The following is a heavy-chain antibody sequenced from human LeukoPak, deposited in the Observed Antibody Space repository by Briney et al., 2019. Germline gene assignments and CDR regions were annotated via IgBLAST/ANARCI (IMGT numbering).Heavy chain of an antibody. D-gene: IGHD3-10*01. J-gene: IGHJ6*02. CDR1: GFTFSDYY. CDR2: ISSSGSTI. Sequence: GGSLRLSCAASGFTFSDYYMSWIRQAPGKGLEWVSYISSSGSTIYYADSVKGRFTISRDNAKNSLYLQMNSLRAEDTAVYYCARQRMVRSSWGINHYYYYGMDVWGQGTTVTVSS. V-gene: IGHV3-11*01. CDR3: ARQRMVRSSWGINHYYYYGMDV.